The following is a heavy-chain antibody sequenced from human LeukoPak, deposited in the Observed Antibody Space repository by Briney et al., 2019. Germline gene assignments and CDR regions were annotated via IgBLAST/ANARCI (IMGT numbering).Heavy chain of an antibody. CDR1: GYSISSGYY. CDR3: ARDETFSYGSFGH. D-gene: IGHD5-18*01. J-gene: IGHJ4*02. Sequence: PSETLSLTCAVSGYSISSGYYWGWIRQPPGKGLELIGSIYHGGSTYYNPSLKSRVTISVDTSKNQFSLKLSSVTAADTAVYYSARDETFSYGSFGHWGQGTLVTVSS. CDR2: IYHGGST. V-gene: IGHV4-38-2*02.